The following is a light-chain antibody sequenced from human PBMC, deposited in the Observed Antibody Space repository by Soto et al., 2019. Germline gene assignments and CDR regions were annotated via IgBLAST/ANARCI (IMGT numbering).Light chain of an antibody. J-gene: IGLJ2*01. V-gene: IGLV2-14*01. CDR2: DVS. CDR1: SSDVGGYNY. Sequence: QSVLTQPASGSGSPGQSITISCTGTSSDVGGYNYVSWYQQHPGKAPKLMIDDVSNRPSGVSNRFSGSKSGNTASLTISGLTAEDEADYYCSSYTTSGRLVFGGGTKLTVL. CDR3: SSYTTSGRLV.